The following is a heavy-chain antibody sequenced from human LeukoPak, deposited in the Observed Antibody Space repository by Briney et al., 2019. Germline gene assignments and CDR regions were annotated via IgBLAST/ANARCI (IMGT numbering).Heavy chain of an antibody. J-gene: IGHJ4*02. CDR1: GYTFTSYD. CDR2: MNPNSGNT. D-gene: IGHD6-13*01. V-gene: IGHV1-8*01. CDR3: ARGLAIAAAGTLGDFDY. Sequence: ASVTVSCKASGYTFTSYDINWVRQATGQGLEWMGWMNPNSGNTGYAQKFQGRVTMTRNTSISTAYMELSSLRSEDTAVYYCARGLAIAAAGTLGDFDYWGQGTLVTVSS.